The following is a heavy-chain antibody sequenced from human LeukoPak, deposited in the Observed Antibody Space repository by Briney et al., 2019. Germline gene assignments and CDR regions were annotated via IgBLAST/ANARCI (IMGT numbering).Heavy chain of an antibody. CDR2: IYTSGST. CDR1: GGSISSSTDY. V-gene: IGHV4-61*02. CDR3: ARRSGSYYNGFDY. Sequence: SETLSLTCTVSGGSISSSTDYWSWIRQPAGKGLEWIGRIYTSGSTNYNPSLKRRVTISIDTSKNQFSLKLRSVTAADTAVYYCARRSGSYYNGFDYWGQGTLVTVSS. J-gene: IGHJ4*02. D-gene: IGHD3-10*01.